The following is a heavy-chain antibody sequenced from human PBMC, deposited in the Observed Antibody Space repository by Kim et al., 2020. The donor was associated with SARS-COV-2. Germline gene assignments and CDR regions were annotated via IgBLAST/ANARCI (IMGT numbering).Heavy chain of an antibody. D-gene: IGHD3-10*01. CDR3: ARTNFGELSLNWFDP. J-gene: IGHJ5*02. V-gene: IGHV4-39*07. Sequence: PSLKSRVTISVDTSKNQFSLKLSSVTAADTAVYYCARTNFGELSLNWFDPWGQGTLVTVSS.